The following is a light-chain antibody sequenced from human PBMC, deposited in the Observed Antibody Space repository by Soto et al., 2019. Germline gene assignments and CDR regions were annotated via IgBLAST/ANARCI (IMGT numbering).Light chain of an antibody. Sequence: QSVLTQPASVSGSPGQSITISCTGTSSDVGGYNYVSCYQQHPGKAPKLIIYDVSNRPSGVSNRFSGSKSGNTASLTISGLQIEDEADYYCSSYTSRRTLGFGKGTVLTVL. CDR1: SSDVGGYNY. CDR2: DVS. V-gene: IGLV2-14*03. J-gene: IGLJ2*01. CDR3: SSYTSRRTLG.